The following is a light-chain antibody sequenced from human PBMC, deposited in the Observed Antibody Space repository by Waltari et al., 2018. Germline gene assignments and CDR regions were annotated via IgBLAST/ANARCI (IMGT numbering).Light chain of an antibody. CDR1: SSNIGSNY. CDR2: RNN. Sequence: QSVLTQPPSASGTPGQRVTISCSGSSSNIGSNYVYWYQQLPGTAPKLLIYRNNPRPSGVPGLFSGSESGTAGSLAMRGLRSEDEADYYGAAWDDSLSGVVFGGGTKLTVL. V-gene: IGLV1-47*01. J-gene: IGLJ2*01. CDR3: AAWDDSLSGVV.